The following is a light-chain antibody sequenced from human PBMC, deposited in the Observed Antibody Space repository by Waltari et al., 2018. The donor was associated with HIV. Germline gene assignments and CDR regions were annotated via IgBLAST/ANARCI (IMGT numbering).Light chain of an antibody. CDR3: QKYNNAPRT. CDR1: KGISNY. Sequence: DIQMTQSPSSLSASVGDRVTISCRASKGISNYLAWYQQRPGKVPKLLIYAASTLQSGVPSRFSGSGSGTDFTLTISSLQPEDVATYYCQKYNNAPRTFGQGTRVEIK. CDR2: AAS. J-gene: IGKJ1*01. V-gene: IGKV1-27*01.